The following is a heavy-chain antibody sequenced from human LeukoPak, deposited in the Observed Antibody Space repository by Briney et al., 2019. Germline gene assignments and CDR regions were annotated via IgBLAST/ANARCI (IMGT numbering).Heavy chain of an antibody. Sequence: SETLSLTCTVSGGSISSSSYYWGWIRQPPGKGLEWIGSIYYSGSTYYNPSLKSRVTISVDTSKNQFSLKLSSVTAADTAVYYCATPGDFWSGYPYWGQGTLVTVSS. CDR1: GGSISSSSYY. J-gene: IGHJ4*02. CDR3: ATPGDFWSGYPY. D-gene: IGHD3-3*01. V-gene: IGHV4-39*01. CDR2: IYYSGST.